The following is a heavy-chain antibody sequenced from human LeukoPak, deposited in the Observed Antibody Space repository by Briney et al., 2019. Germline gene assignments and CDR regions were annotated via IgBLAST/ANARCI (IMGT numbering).Heavy chain of an antibody. Sequence: PGGSLRLSCVASGFTFSNAWMSWVRQAPGKGLEWVSVIYSGGSTYYADSVKGRFTISRDNSKNTLYLQMNSLRAEDTAVYYCARGGVPAASFGYYYGMDVWGQGTTVTVSS. D-gene: IGHD2-2*01. J-gene: IGHJ6*02. CDR2: IYSGGST. CDR1: GFTFSNAW. V-gene: IGHV3-66*01. CDR3: ARGGVPAASFGYYYGMDV.